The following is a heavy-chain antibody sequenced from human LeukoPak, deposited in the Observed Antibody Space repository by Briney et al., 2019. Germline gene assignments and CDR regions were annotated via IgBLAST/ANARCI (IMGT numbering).Heavy chain of an antibody. V-gene: IGHV4-30-2*01. CDR2: IYHSGST. CDR1: GGSISSGGSS. J-gene: IGHJ4*02. Sequence: SETLSLTCPVSGGSISSGGSSWSWLRQPPGKGLEWIGYIYHSGSTYYNTSLKSRVTISVDRSKNQFSLKLSSVTAADTAVYYCARGGNDYGDYALDYWGQGTLVTVSS. CDR3: ARGGNDYGDYALDY. D-gene: IGHD4-17*01.